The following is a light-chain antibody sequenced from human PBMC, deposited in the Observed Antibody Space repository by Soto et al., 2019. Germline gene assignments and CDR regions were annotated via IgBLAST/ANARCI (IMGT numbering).Light chain of an antibody. Sequence: QSALTQPASVSGSPGQSITISCTGTSSDVGGYNYVSWYQQHPGKTPKLIIYNFNNRPSGVSNRFSGSKSGNTASLTISGLQAGDEADYYCSSYRSSGVIFGGGTKLTVL. CDR2: NFN. V-gene: IGLV2-14*03. J-gene: IGLJ2*01. CDR3: SSYRSSGVI. CDR1: SSDVGGYNY.